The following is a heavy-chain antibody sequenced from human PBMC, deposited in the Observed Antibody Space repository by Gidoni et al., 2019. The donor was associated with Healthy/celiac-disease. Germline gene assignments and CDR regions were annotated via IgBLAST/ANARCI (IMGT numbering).Heavy chain of an antibody. CDR1: GFTFSSYA. D-gene: IGHD6-13*01. CDR2: ISYDGSNK. J-gene: IGHJ6*02. CDR3: ARDLGSSWYEDYYYYGMDV. V-gene: IGHV3-30*04. Sequence: QVQLVESGGGVVQPGRSLRLSCAASGFTFSSYAMHWVRQAPGKGLEWVAVISYDGSNKYYADSVKGRFTISRDNSKNTLYLQMNSLRAEDTAVYYCARDLGSSWYEDYYYYGMDVWGQGTTVTVSS.